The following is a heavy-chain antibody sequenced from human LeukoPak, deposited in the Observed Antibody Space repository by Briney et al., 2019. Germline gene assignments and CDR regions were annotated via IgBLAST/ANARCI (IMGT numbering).Heavy chain of an antibody. CDR3: ARRLGATAMVDY. Sequence: PSETLSLTCAVYGGSFSGYYWSWIRQPPGKGLEWIGEINHSGSTNYNPSLKSRVTISVDTSKSQFSLKLSSVTAADTAVYYCARRLGATAMVDYWGQGTLVTVSS. CDR2: INHSGST. V-gene: IGHV4-34*01. D-gene: IGHD5-18*01. J-gene: IGHJ4*02. CDR1: GGSFSGYY.